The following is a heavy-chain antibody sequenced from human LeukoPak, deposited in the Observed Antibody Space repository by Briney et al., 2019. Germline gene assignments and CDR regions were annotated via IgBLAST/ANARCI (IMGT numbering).Heavy chain of an antibody. CDR3: ARSGSVFGELARFDY. J-gene: IGHJ4*02. D-gene: IGHD3-10*01. Sequence: GESLKISCKGSGYSFTSYWIGWVRQMPGKGLEWMGIIYLGDSDTRYSPSFQGQVTISADKSISTAYLQWSSLEASDTAMYYCARSGSVFGELARFDYWGQGTLVTVSS. CDR1: GYSFTSYW. V-gene: IGHV5-51*01. CDR2: IYLGDSDT.